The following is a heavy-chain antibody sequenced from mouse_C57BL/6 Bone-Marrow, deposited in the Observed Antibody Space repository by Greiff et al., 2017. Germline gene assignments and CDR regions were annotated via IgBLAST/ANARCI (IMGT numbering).Heavy chain of an antibody. CDR1: DYDFPSHD. D-gene: IGHD2-3*01. CDR2: INTDGGGT. J-gene: IGHJ2*01. Sequence: EVKLLQSGGGLVQPGESLKLSCESNDYDFPSHDMSWVRKRPEQRLELVGAINTDGGGTYYPDTFESRSIISRDNTSNTLYLQMSSLKSDDTALYSCASHGYYEAGDYWGQGTTLTVSS. V-gene: IGHV5-2*01. CDR3: ASHGYYEAGDY.